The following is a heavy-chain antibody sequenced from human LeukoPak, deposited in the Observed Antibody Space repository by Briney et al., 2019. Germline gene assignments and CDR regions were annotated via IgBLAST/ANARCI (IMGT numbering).Heavy chain of an antibody. CDR1: GGTFSSYA. Sequence: SVKVSCKASGGTFSSYAISWERQAPGQGLEWMGGIIPIFGTANYAQKFQGRVTITADESTSTAYMELSSLRSEDTAVYYCARGPTFGGVIVYTPFDYWGQGTLVTVSS. V-gene: IGHV1-69*13. D-gene: IGHD3-16*02. CDR2: IIPIFGTA. J-gene: IGHJ4*02. CDR3: ARGPTFGGVIVYTPFDY.